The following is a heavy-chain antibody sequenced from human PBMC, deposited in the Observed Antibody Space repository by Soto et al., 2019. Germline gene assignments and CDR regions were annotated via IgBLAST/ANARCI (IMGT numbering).Heavy chain of an antibody. J-gene: IGHJ5*02. Sequence: ASVKVSCKASGYIFINYGITWVRQAPGQGLEWMGWISGYNGNTKYADRLQGRVTMTTDTSTTTAYMELRSLRSDDTAVYYCARDEVPAANWLDRWGQGTLVTVSS. CDR2: ISGYNGNT. V-gene: IGHV1-18*01. CDR1: GYIFINYG. CDR3: ARDEVPAANWLDR. D-gene: IGHD2-2*01.